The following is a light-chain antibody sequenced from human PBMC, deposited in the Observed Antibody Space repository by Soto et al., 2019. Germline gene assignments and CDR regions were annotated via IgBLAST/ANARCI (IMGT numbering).Light chain of an antibody. CDR3: QQRNRWPPVYT. J-gene: IGKJ2*01. CDR1: QSTSSY. Sequence: EIVLTQSPDTLSLSPGERATLSCKTSQSTSSYLAWYQHRPGQTPRLLIYDVSNRATGIPARFSGSGSGTDFTLTISSLEPEDFSVYYCQQRNRWPPVYTFGQGTKLEI. CDR2: DVS. V-gene: IGKV3-11*01.